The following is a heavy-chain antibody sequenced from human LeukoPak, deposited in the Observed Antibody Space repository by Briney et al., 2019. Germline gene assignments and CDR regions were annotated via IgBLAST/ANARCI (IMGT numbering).Heavy chain of an antibody. D-gene: IGHD2-15*01. CDR3: ARKVRRPELGYCSGGSCYTPGYFDY. CDR1: GGSISSGGYY. V-gene: IGHV4-31*03. Sequence: PSETLSLTCTVSGGSISSGGYYWSWIRQHPGKGLEWIGYIYYSGSTYYNPSLKSRVTISVDTSKNQFSLKLSSVTAADTAVYYCARKVRRPELGYCSGGSCYTPGYFDYWDQGTLVTVSS. J-gene: IGHJ4*02. CDR2: IYYSGST.